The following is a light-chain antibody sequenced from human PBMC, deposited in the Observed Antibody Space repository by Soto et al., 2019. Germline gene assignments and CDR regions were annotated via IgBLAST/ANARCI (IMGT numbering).Light chain of an antibody. CDR3: QQYGGVPRT. J-gene: IGKJ1*01. V-gene: IGKV3-20*01. CDR1: QSVQSNY. Sequence: EIVLTQSPGTLSLSPGERATLSCRASQSVQSNYVAWYQQKPGQAPRLLVHGASTRVTGIPDRFTGSGSETEFTLTISRLEPEDFAVYFCQQYGGVPRTFGQGTKVEVK. CDR2: GAS.